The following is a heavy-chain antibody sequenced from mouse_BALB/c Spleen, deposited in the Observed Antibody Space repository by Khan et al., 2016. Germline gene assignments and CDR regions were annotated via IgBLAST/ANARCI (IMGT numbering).Heavy chain of an antibody. CDR3: ARRDDGGGAMDY. V-gene: IGHV2-6*02. CDR2: IWSDGST. J-gene: IGHJ4*01. D-gene: IGHD2-3*01. CDR1: EFSLTSYG. Sequence: QVQLKESGPGLVAPSQSLSITCTVSEFSLTSYGVHWVRQPPGKGLEWLVVIWSDGSTTYNSALKSRLSISKDNSKSQVFLKMNSLQTDATAMYCYARRDDGGGAMDYWGQGTSVTVSS.